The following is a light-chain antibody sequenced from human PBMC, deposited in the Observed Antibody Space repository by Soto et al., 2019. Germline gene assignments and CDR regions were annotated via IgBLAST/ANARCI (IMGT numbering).Light chain of an antibody. CDR1: SSDVGGYNY. CDR3: NSYASVITRPYV. J-gene: IGLJ1*01. CDR2: DVT. Sequence: QSVLTQPASVSGSPGQSITISCTGTSSDVGGYNYVSWYQQHPGKAPKLMIYDVTNRPSGFSNRVSGSESGNTASLTISGLQAEDEADYYCNSYASVITRPYVFGTGTKLTVL. V-gene: IGLV2-14*01.